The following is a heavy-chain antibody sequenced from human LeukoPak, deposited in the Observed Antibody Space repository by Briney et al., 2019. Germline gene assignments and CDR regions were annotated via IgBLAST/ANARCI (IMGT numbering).Heavy chain of an antibody. J-gene: IGHJ2*01. D-gene: IGHD4-17*01. CDR2: MNGDGDYI. CDR3: AKEVLDYEIPYWYFDL. Sequence: QPGGSLRLSCAASGFTFSSYSMNWVRQAPGKGLEWVSAMNGDGDYIYYADSVKGRFTISRDNSKNTVYLEMSSLRAEDTAVYHCAKEVLDYEIPYWYFDLWGLGTLVTVSS. CDR1: GFTFSSYS. V-gene: IGHV3-23*01.